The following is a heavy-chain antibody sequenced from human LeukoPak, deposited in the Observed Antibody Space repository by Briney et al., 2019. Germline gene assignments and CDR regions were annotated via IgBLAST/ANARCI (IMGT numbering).Heavy chain of an antibody. V-gene: IGHV1-69*13. CDR2: IIPIFGTA. J-gene: IGHJ4*02. D-gene: IGHD1-26*01. CDR1: GGTFSSYA. Sequence: ASVKVSCKASGGTFSSYAISWVRQAPGQGLEWMGGIIPIFGTANYAQKFQGRVTITADESTSTAYMELSSLRSEDTAVYYCARGTWSGSYYFFDYWGQGTLVTVSS. CDR3: ARGTWSGSYYFFDY.